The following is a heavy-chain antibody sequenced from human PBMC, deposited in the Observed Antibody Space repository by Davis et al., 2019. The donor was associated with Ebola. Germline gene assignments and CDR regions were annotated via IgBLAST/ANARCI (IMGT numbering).Heavy chain of an antibody. V-gene: IGHV4-39*07. CDR2: IYYTGNT. J-gene: IGHJ5*02. Sequence: PSETLSLTCTVSGGSISSSSYYWAWIRQPPGKGLEWIGSIYYTGNTYSNPSLVSRVTMLLDTSKNQFSLKMNYVNAADTAVYYCARVRPPYSSSWYWFDPWGQGTQVTVSS. CDR3: ARVRPPYSSSWYWFDP. D-gene: IGHD6-13*01. CDR1: GGSISSSSYY.